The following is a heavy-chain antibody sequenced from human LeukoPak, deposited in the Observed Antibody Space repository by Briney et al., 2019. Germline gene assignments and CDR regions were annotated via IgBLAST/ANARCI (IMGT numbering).Heavy chain of an antibody. CDR2: ISGSGGST. J-gene: IGHJ4*02. Sequence: PGGSLRPSCAASGFTFSSYAMSWVRQAPGKGLEWVSAISGSGGSTYYADSVKGRFTISRDNSKNTLYLQMNSLRAEDTAVYYCAKDFKYSSNWYVGYYFDYWGQGTLVTVSS. CDR3: AKDFKYSSNWYVGYYFDY. CDR1: GFTFSSYA. V-gene: IGHV3-23*01. D-gene: IGHD6-13*01.